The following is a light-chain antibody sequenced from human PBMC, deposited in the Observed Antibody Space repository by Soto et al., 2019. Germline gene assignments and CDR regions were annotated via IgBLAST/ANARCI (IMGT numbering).Light chain of an antibody. Sequence: EIVMTQSPATLSVSPGEGATLSCRPSQSVDKDLAWYRQKPGQAPSLLVYDASTRATGVPARFSGSGSGTGFTLTITSLQSEDFAVYFCHQYNKWPRTFGRGTKVEI. CDR3: HQYNKWPRT. CDR1: QSVDKD. J-gene: IGKJ1*01. CDR2: DAS. V-gene: IGKV3-15*01.